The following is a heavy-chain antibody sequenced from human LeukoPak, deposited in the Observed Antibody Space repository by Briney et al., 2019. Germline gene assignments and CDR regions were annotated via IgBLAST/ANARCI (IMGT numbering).Heavy chain of an antibody. CDR3: AKAEYCTGARCYSAAFAY. CDR1: GFTFSNYG. CDR2: ISYDGSNK. Sequence: GGSLRLSCAASGFTFSNYGLHWVRQGPGKGLGWLAVISYDGSNKYYADSVKCRFTISRDNSKNTLYLQMNSLRAEDTAVYYCAKAEYCTGARCYSAAFAYWGQGTLVTVSS. D-gene: IGHD2-8*02. J-gene: IGHJ4*02. V-gene: IGHV3-30*18.